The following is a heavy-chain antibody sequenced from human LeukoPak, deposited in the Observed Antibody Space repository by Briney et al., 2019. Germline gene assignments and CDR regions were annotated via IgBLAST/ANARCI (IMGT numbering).Heavy chain of an antibody. J-gene: IGHJ4*02. CDR2: ISGTGHTT. D-gene: IGHD6-13*01. V-gene: IGHV3-23*01. CDR3: AKVLGIYGSPRYAWYFDY. CDR1: GFTFSSHA. Sequence: GGSLRLSCTASGFTFSSHAMTWVRQAPGKGLEWVSIISGTGHTTYYADPVKGRFTISRDNSKNTLYLQMNSLRAEDTAVYYCAKVLGIYGSPRYAWYFDYWGQGTLVTVSS.